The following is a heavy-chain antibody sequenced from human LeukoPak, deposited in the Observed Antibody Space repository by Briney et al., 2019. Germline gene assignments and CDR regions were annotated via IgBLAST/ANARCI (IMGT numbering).Heavy chain of an antibody. J-gene: IGHJ4*02. V-gene: IGHV3-23*01. D-gene: IGHD2-8*02. CDR2: IGASGGST. CDR3: AREVFPGGLLNTAFDH. CDR1: GFMFDNYA. Sequence: PGGSLRLSCRTSGFMFDNYAMSWVRQAPGKGLEWVSGIGASGGSTYYSDSVKGRFTISRDNSKNSLYLQMSGLRVEDTAVYYCAREVFPGGLLNTAFDHWGQGALVTVSS.